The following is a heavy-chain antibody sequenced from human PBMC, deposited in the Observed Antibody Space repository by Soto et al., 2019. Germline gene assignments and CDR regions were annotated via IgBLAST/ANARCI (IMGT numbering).Heavy chain of an antibody. CDR1: GFTFSGYA. D-gene: IGHD6-13*01. CDR2: ISYDGSNK. CDR3: ARSYSSKKNYFDY. V-gene: IGHV3-30-3*01. J-gene: IGHJ4*02. Sequence: GGSLRLSCAASGFTFSGYAMHWVRQAPGKGLEWVAVISYDGSNKYYADSVKGRFTISRDNSKNTLYLQMNSLRAEDTAVYYCARSYSSKKNYFDYWGQGTLVTVSS.